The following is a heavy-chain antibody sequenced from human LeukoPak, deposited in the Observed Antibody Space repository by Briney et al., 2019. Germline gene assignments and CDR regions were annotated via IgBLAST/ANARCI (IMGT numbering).Heavy chain of an antibody. CDR2: ISAYNGNT. V-gene: IGHV1-18*01. J-gene: IGHJ6*03. D-gene: IGHD2-15*01. Sequence: ASVKVSCKASGYTFTSYAMHWVRQAPGQRLEWMGWISAYNGNTNYAQKLQGRVTMTTDTSTSTAYMELRSLRSDDTAVYYCARADIVTGYYYMDVWGKGTTVTVSS. CDR3: ARADIVTGYYYMDV. CDR1: GYTFTSYA.